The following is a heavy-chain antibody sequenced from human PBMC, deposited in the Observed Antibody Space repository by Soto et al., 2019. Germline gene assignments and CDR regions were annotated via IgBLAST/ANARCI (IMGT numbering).Heavy chain of an antibody. J-gene: IGHJ5*02. CDR2: IKEDASEK. V-gene: IGHV3-7*01. Sequence: GSLRLSCAASGFTFSRHWMSWVRQAPGKGLEWVASIKEDASEKYYVDSVEGRFTISRDNAKNSLYLQMNNLRADDSAVYYCAMGYRWGQGTLVTVSS. CDR1: GFTFSRHW. CDR3: AMGYR.